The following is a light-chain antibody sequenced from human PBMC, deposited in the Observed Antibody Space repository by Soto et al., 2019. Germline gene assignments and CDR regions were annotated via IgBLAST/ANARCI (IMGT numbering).Light chain of an antibody. CDR1: RSVFYSSNNKNY. CDR3: QQYFTTPYT. J-gene: IGKJ2*01. V-gene: IGKV4-1*01. CDR2: WAS. Sequence: DIVMTQSPESLAVSLGERATINCKSSRSVFYSSNNKNYLAWYQQKPGQSPKLLLYWASTRESGVPDRFSGGGSVTDFTLTISSLQAEDVAVYFCQQYFTTPYTFGKGTKLESK.